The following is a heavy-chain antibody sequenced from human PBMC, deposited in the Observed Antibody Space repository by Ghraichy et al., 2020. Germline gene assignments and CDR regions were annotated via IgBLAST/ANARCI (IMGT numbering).Heavy chain of an antibody. CDR2: ISGSRDII. CDR1: GFTFSSYS. J-gene: IGHJ4*02. D-gene: IGHD5-12*01. CDR3: AKSSSVSGHDKNYDY. Sequence: GGSLRLSCAASGFTFSSYSMTWVRQAPGKGLEWVSTISGSRDIIFYADSVKGRFTISRDDSKNTLYLQMNSLTAEDTALYYCAKSSSVSGHDKNYDYWGQGTLVTVSS. V-gene: IGHV3-23*01.